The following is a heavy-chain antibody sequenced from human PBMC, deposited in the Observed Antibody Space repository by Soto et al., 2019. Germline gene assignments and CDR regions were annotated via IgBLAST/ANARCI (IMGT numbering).Heavy chain of an antibody. CDR3: AKDLLAPTGY. V-gene: IGHV3-23*01. CDR1: GFTFSDYY. J-gene: IGHJ4*02. Sequence: GGSLRLSCAASGFTFSDYYMSWVRQAPGKGLEWVSGISGSGSSTHYAESVKGRFTISRDNSKNKVYLQMNSLRAEDTAVYYCAKDLLAPTGYWGQGTLVTVSS. CDR2: ISGSGSST.